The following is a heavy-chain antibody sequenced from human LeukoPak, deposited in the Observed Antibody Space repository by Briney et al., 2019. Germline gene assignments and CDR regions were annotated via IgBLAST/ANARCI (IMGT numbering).Heavy chain of an antibody. J-gene: IGHJ4*02. V-gene: IGHV4-39*07. D-gene: IGHD3-9*01. CDR1: GGSISSSSYY. CDR2: IYYSGST. Sequence: SETLSLTCTVSGGSISSSSYYWGWIRQPPGKGLEWIGSIYYSGSTYYNPSLKSRVTISVDTSKNQFSLKLSSVTAADTAVYYCARDPRGLETGLDYWGQGTLVTVSS. CDR3: ARDPRGLETGLDY.